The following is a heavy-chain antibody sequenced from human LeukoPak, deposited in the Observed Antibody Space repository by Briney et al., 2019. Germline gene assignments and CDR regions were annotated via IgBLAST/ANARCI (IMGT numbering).Heavy chain of an antibody. J-gene: IGHJ4*02. CDR1: GFTFSSYA. CDR2: ISGSGGST. V-gene: IGHV3-23*01. CDR3: ARDSALLPFDY. D-gene: IGHD1-26*01. Sequence: GGSLRLSCAASGFTFSSYAMSWVRQAPGKGLEWVSAISGSGGSTYYADSVKGRFTISRDNAKNSLYLQMNSLRAEDTAVYYCARDSALLPFDYWGQGTLVTVSS.